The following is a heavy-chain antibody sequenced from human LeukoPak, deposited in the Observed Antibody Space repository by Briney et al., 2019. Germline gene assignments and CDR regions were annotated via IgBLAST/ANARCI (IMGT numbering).Heavy chain of an antibody. Sequence: GGSLRLSCAASGFTFDDYAMHWVRQAPGKGLEWVSGISWNSGSIGYADSVKGRFTISRDNAKNSLYLQMNSLETEDTAVYYCAKDPFGSWTYYTNYFDYWGQGTLVTVSS. CDR3: AKDPFGSWTYYTNYFDY. J-gene: IGHJ4*02. CDR2: ISWNSGSI. D-gene: IGHD3-10*01. CDR1: GFTFDDYA. V-gene: IGHV3-9*01.